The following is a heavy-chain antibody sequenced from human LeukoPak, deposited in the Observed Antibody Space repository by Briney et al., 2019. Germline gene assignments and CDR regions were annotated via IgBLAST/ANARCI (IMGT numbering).Heavy chain of an antibody. CDR3: TRGSGSYVH. CDR2: IFPGDSDT. J-gene: IGHJ1*01. V-gene: IGHV5-51*01. Sequence: GASLKISCKGSGYSFTKHWIAWVRQLPGKGLKWMGIIFPGDSDTRYSPSFQGQVTISADKSISTAYLQWSSLKASDTAMYYCTRGSGSYVHWGQGTLVTVSS. D-gene: IGHD6-19*01. CDR1: GYSFTKHW.